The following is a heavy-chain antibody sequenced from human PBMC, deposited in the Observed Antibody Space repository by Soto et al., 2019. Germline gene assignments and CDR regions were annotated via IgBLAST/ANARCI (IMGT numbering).Heavy chain of an antibody. J-gene: IGHJ2*01. V-gene: IGHV4-59*11. Sequence: QVQLQESGPGLVKSSETLSLTCSVSGGSISSHYWSWIRQPPGKRLEWIGYIYYSGRANYNSSLKRRVTKSVDTSKNQFSLKMNSVTAADTAVYYCARDSGPLAGSYCSGGSCPPGWYFDLWGRGTLVTVSS. CDR3: ARDSGPLAGSYCSGGSCPPGWYFDL. CDR2: IYYSGRA. D-gene: IGHD2-15*01. CDR1: GGSISSHY.